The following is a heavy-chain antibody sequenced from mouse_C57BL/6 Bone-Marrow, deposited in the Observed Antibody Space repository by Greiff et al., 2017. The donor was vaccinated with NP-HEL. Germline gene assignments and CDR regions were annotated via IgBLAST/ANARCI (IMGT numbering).Heavy chain of an antibody. CDR1: GYTFTSYW. CDR2: IYPSDSET. CDR3: ARGGGKSAMDY. J-gene: IGHJ4*01. Sequence: QVQLQQSGAELVRPGSSVKLSCKASGYTFTSYWMDWVKQRPGQGLEWIGNIYPSDSETHYNQKFKDKATLTVDKSSSTAYMQLSSLTSEDSAVYYCARGGGKSAMDYWGQGTSVTVSS. V-gene: IGHV1-61*01.